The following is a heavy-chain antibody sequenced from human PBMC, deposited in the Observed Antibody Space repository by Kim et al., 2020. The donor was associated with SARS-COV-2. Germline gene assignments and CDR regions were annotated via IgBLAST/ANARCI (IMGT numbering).Heavy chain of an antibody. D-gene: IGHD3-10*01. CDR2: VSYDGKQK. CDR1: GFMLSDYP. V-gene: IGHV3-30*04. Sequence: GGSLRLSCAASGFMLSDYPLHWVRQAPGKGLEWVAVVSYDGKQKHYTDPVKGRFTISRDLSKNTLYLQMDNLTNEYTAVYYCARDGELSGSYLVDWGQGT. J-gene: IGHJ4*02. CDR3: ARDGELSGSYLVD.